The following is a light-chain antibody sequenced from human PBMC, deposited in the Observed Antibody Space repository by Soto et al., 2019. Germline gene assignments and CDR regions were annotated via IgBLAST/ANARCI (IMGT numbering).Light chain of an antibody. V-gene: IGLV2-14*01. Sequence: QSVLTQPASVSGSPGQSITISCTGTSSDVGGYNYVSWYQQHPGKAPKLMIYDVTNRPSGVSDRFSGSKSGNTASLTISGLQAEDEADYYCTSYTSGSTTYVFGTGTQLTVL. CDR3: TSYTSGSTTYV. J-gene: IGLJ1*01. CDR1: SSDVGGYNY. CDR2: DVT.